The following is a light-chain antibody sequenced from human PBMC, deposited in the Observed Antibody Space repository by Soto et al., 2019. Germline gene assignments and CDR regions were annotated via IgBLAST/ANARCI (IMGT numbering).Light chain of an antibody. J-gene: IGLJ3*02. Sequence: QSVLTQPPSASGTPGQRVTISCSGSSSNIGSNAVNWYQQLPGTAPKLFIYSDNQRPSGVPDRVSGSKSATSASLAISGLQSDDEADYFCSVWDDSPNGPVFGGGTKLTVL. CDR1: SSNIGSNA. CDR3: SVWDDSPNGPV. CDR2: SDN. V-gene: IGLV1-44*01.